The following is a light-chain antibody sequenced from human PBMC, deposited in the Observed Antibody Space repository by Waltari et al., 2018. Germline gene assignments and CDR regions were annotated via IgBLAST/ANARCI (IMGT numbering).Light chain of an antibody. J-gene: IGLJ2*01. Sequence: QSALTQPASVSDSPGQSITISCTGISSVAGNWNIVAWYQQHPGKAPKLLIYEATKRPSGVSDRFSGSKSGNTASLTISGLHTEDEAHYYCCSYAGDNSLIFGGGTKVTVL. CDR1: SSVAGNWNI. V-gene: IGLV2-23*01. CDR2: EAT. CDR3: CSYAGDNSLI.